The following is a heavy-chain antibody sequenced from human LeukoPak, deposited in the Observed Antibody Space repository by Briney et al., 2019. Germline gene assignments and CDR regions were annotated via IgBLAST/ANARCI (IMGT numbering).Heavy chain of an antibody. J-gene: IGHJ4*02. CDR1: GYTFTGYY. Sequence: EASVKVSCKASGYTFTGYYMHWVRQAPGQGLEWMGRINPNSGGTNYAQKFQGRVTMTRDTSISTAYMELSRLRSDDTAVYYRARDSSQWLVPGYWGQGTLVTVSS. CDR3: ARDSSQWLVPGY. D-gene: IGHD6-19*01. CDR2: INPNSGGT. V-gene: IGHV1-2*06.